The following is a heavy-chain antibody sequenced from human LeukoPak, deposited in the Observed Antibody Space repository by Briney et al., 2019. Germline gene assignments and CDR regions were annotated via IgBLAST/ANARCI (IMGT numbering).Heavy chain of an antibody. V-gene: IGHV4-59*01. CDR1: GVSISSYY. D-gene: IGHD2-2*01. CDR3: ARFNCSSTSCYGDYYYYGMDV. CDR2: IYYSGST. J-gene: IGHJ6*04. Sequence: SETLSLTCTVSGVSISSYYWSWIRQPPGKGLEWIGYIYYSGSTNYNPSLKSRVTISVDTSKNQFSLRLSSVTAADTAVYYCARFNCSSTSCYGDYYYYGMDVWGKGTTVTVSS.